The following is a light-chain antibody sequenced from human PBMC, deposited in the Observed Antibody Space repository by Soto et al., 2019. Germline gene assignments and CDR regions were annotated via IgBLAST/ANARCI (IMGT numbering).Light chain of an antibody. CDR2: CAS. V-gene: IGKV3-20*01. CDR3: QQYGRSPFT. CDR1: QSVSSNN. J-gene: IGKJ3*01. Sequence: EIVLTQSPGTLSLSPGEITTLSYRASQSVSSNNLAWHHQRPGQAPRVVIYCASTRATVIPESFSGSGAGTDFTVTISRLEPEGFPVYYCQQYGRSPFTFGPGTKVDIK.